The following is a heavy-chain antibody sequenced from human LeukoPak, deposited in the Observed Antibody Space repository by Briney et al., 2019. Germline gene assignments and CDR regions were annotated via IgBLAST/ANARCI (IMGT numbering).Heavy chain of an antibody. CDR1: GGSINSYY. J-gene: IGHJ4*02. CDR3: ARAPRD. Sequence: SETLSLTCTVSGGSINSYYWSWIRQPAGKGLEWIGRIYSSGNTKYNPSLKSRVTMSEDTSKNQFSLKLTSVTAADTAVYYCARAPRDWGQGTLVTVSS. V-gene: IGHV4-4*07. CDR2: IYSSGNT.